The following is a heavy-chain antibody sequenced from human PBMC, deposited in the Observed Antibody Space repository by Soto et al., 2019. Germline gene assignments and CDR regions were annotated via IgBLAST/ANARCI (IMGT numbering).Heavy chain of an antibody. D-gene: IGHD6-19*01. J-gene: IGHJ4*02. V-gene: IGHV4-30-2*01. CDR3: EAGRGLTRYY. Sequence: QLQLQESGSGLVKPSQTLSLTCAVSGGSISSGGYSWSWIRQPPGKGLEWIGYIYHSGSTYYNPSLNSRVTRSVDMSKNQFSLKLSSVTASDTAVYYYEAGRGLTRYYWGQGTLVTVSS. CDR2: IYHSGST. CDR1: GGSISSGGYS.